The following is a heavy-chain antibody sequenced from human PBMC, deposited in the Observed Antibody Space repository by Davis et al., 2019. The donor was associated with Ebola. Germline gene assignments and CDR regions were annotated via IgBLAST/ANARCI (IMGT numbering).Heavy chain of an antibody. J-gene: IGHJ6*02. CDR2: INSDGSST. CDR3: AKGGARYFYHYYGMDV. D-gene: IGHD2/OR15-2a*01. CDR1: GFTFSSYW. V-gene: IGHV3-74*01. Sequence: GESLKISCAASGFTFSSYWMHWVRQAPGKGLVWVSRINSDGSSTSYADSVKGRFTISRDNSKNTLYPQMNSLRADDTALYYCAKGGARYFYHYYGMDVWGQGTTVTVSS.